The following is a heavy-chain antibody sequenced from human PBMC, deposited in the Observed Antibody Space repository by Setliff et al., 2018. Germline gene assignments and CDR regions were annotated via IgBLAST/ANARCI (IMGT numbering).Heavy chain of an antibody. CDR2: ISTSGNT. Sequence: SETLSLTCTVSGGSIINSYYWSWIRQPAGKGLEWIGRISTSGNTNYNPSLKSRVTVSLDTSKNQFSLKLTSMTAADTAVYYCARANKKLDYYYYYYMDVWGTGTTVTVSS. CDR1: GGSIINSYY. J-gene: IGHJ6*03. CDR3: ARANKKLDYYYYYYMDV. D-gene: IGHD1-1*01. V-gene: IGHV4-4*07.